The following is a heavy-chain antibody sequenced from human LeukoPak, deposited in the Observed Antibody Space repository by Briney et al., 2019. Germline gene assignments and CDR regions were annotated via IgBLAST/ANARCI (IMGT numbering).Heavy chain of an antibody. J-gene: IGHJ6*02. V-gene: IGHV3-30-3*01. D-gene: IGHD6-19*01. CDR1: GFTFSNFL. Sequence: PGGSLRLSCAASGFTFSNFLMHWVRQAPGKGLEWVAVISYDGSDKNYGDSVKGRFTISRDNSKNTLYLQMNSLRAEDTAVYYCARGGIAVAGTYYYYGMDVWGQGTTVTVSS. CDR3: ARGGIAVAGTYYYYGMDV. CDR2: ISYDGSDK.